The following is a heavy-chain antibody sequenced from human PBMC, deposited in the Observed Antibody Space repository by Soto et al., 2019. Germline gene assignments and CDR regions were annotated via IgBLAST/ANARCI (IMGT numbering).Heavy chain of an antibody. D-gene: IGHD3-3*01. CDR1: GGSFSGYY. Sequence: SETLSLTCAVYGGSFSGYYWSWIRQPPGKGLEWIGEINHSGSTNYNPSLKSRVTISVDTSKNQFSLKLSSVTAADTAVYYCARGRVLRFLEWLSRLFDPWGQGTLVTVSS. CDR2: INHSGST. V-gene: IGHV4-34*01. J-gene: IGHJ5*02. CDR3: ARGRVLRFLEWLSRLFDP.